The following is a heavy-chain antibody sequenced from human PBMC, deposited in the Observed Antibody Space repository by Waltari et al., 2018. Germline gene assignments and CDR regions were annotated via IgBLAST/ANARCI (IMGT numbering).Heavy chain of an antibody. CDR1: GFTFDDYA. V-gene: IGHV3-43D*04. CDR2: ISWYGGST. Sequence: EVQLVESGGVVVQPGGSLRLSCAASGFTFDDYALHWVRKAPGKCLEWVSLISWYGGSTDYADSVKGRFTISRDNSKNFLYLQMNCLRAEDTALDYCAKEGVGTRATHYFDYWGQGTLVTVSS. J-gene: IGHJ4*02. CDR3: AKEGVGTRATHYFDY. D-gene: IGHD3-10*01.